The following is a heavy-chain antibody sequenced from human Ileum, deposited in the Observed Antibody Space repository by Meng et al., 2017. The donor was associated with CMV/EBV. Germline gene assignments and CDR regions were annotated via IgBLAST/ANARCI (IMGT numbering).Heavy chain of an antibody. J-gene: IGHJ4*02. CDR3: ARRSAIMEPFDY. CDR1: GGSVSSNY. V-gene: IGHV4-59*02. CDR2: IYNSENT. Sequence: QVQLQESGPGLVKPSETLSLTCTVSGGSVSSNYWSWIRQPPRKGLEWIGYIYNSENTNYSPSLKSRVTISVDTSKNQFSLNLRSVTAVDTAVYYCARRSAIMEPFDYWGQGTLVTVSS. D-gene: IGHD1-26*01.